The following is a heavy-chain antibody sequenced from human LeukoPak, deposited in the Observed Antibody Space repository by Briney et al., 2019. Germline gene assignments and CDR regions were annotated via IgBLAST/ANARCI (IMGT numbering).Heavy chain of an antibody. CDR3: AKDLLIAAAGRQYYYGMDV. CDR1: GFTFSSYG. V-gene: IGHV3-30*02. D-gene: IGHD6-13*01. Sequence: GGSLRLSCAASGFTFSSYGMHWVRQAPGKGLEWVAFIRYDGSNKYYADSVKGRFTISRDNSKNTLYLQMNSLRAEDTAVYYCAKDLLIAAAGRQYYYGMDVWGQGTTVTVSS. CDR2: IRYDGSNK. J-gene: IGHJ6*02.